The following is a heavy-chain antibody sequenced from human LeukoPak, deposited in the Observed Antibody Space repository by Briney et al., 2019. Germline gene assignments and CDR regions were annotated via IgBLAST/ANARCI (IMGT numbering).Heavy chain of an antibody. J-gene: IGHJ4*02. CDR1: GYTLTELS. CDR2: FDPEDGET. D-gene: IGHD2-21*02. Sequence: ASVKVSCKVSGYTLTELSMHWLRQAPGKGFEWMGGFDPEDGETIYAQKFQGRVTMTEDTSTDTAYMELSSLRSEDTAVYYCATSGGEYCGGDCYVYWGQGTLVTVSS. CDR3: ATSGGEYCGGDCYVY. V-gene: IGHV1-24*01.